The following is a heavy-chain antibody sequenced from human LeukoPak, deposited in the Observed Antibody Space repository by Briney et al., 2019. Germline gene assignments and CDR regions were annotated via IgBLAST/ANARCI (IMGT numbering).Heavy chain of an antibody. CDR1: GYSFTSYW. D-gene: IGHD2-2*01. CDR2: IYTGDSDT. V-gene: IGHV5-51*01. J-gene: IGHJ4*02. Sequence: GESLQISCKGSGYSFTSYWIGWVRPMPGKGLEWMGIIYTGDSDTRYSPSFRGHVTISADKSISTAYLQWSSLKASDTAMYYCARRDAYVADYWGQGTLVTVSS. CDR3: ARRDAYVADY.